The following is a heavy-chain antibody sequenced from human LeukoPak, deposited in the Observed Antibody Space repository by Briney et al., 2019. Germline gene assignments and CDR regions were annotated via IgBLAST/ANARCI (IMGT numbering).Heavy chain of an antibody. CDR2: IYYSGST. Sequence: SQTLSLTCTVSGGSISSGGYFWSWIRQHPGKGLEWIGYIYYSGSTYYNPSLKSRVSISVDTSKNQFSLKLSSVTAADTAVYYCARDPSVMITFGGAPIWDQGTLVTVSS. D-gene: IGHD3-16*01. J-gene: IGHJ4*02. CDR3: ARDPSVMITFGGAPI. CDR1: GGSISSGGYF. V-gene: IGHV4-31*03.